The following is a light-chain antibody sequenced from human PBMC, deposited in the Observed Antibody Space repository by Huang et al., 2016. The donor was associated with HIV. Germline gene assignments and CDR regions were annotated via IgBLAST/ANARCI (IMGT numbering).Light chain of an antibody. J-gene: IGKJ4*01. CDR2: AGS. V-gene: IGKV1-12*01. Sequence: DIQMTQSPSYVSASAGDSVTITCRASQPINTWLAWYQQKPGQAPKLLIYAGSSLESGVPSRFSGSGSGTDFTLTISSLQPEDFAFYYCQQAKSYPLTFGGGTKVEIK. CDR1: QPINTW. CDR3: QQAKSYPLT.